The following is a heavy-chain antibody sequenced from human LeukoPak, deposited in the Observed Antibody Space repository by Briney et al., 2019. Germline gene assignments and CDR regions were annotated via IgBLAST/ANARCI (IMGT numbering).Heavy chain of an antibody. J-gene: IGHJ1*01. Sequence: GGSLRLSCAASGFTFSSYAMSWVRQAPGKGLEWVSAISGSGGSTYYADSVKGRFTISRDNSNNTLYLQMNSLRAEDTAVYYCAKTPSEPYFQHWGQGTLVTVSS. D-gene: IGHD1-14*01. CDR1: GFTFSSYA. CDR2: ISGSGGST. CDR3: AKTPSEPYFQH. V-gene: IGHV3-23*01.